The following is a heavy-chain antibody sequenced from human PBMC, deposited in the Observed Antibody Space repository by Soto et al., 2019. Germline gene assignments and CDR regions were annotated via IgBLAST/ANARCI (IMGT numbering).Heavy chain of an antibody. CDR3: ASSYNWNYVRIFDY. CDR1: GGSFSGYY. Sequence: PSETLSLTCAVYGGSFSGYYWSWIRQPPGKGLEWIGEINHSGSTNYNPSLKSRVTISVDTSKNQFSLKLSSVTAADTAVYYCASSYNWNYVRIFDYWGQGTLVTVSS. V-gene: IGHV4-34*01. J-gene: IGHJ4*02. CDR2: INHSGST. D-gene: IGHD1-7*01.